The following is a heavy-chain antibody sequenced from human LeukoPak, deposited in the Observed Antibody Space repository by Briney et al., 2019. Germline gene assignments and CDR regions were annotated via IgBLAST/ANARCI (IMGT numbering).Heavy chain of an antibody. CDR2: ITGSGAST. CDR3: AKLDYYDTH. D-gene: IGHD3-22*01. Sequence: GGSLRLSCAASGFTFSTQAMSWVRQAPGKGLEWVSSITGSGASTYYADSVKGRFTISRDNSKNTLYLQMNSLRAEDATVYYCAKLDYYDTHWGQGTLVTVSS. J-gene: IGHJ4*02. CDR1: GFTFSTQA. V-gene: IGHV3-23*01.